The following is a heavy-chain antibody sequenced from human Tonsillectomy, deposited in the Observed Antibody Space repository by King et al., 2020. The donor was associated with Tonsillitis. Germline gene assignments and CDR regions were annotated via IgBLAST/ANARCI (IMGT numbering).Heavy chain of an antibody. Sequence: QLVQSGAEVKKPGSSVKVSCKASGCTFSSYAISWVRQAPGQGLEWMGRIIPILGIANYAQKFQGRVTITADKSTSTAYMELSRLRSEDTAVYYCATIGSEPSDYWGQGTRVTVSS. V-gene: IGHV1-69*04. D-gene: IGHD1-14*01. CDR2: IIPILGIA. CDR3: ATIGSEPSDY. CDR1: GCTFSSYA. J-gene: IGHJ4*02.